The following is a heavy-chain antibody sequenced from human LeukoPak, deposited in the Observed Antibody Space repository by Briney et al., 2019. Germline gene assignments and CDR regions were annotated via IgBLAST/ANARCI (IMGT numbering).Heavy chain of an antibody. D-gene: IGHD3-10*01. CDR1: GYTFTGYY. Sequence: ASVTVSCKASGYTFTGYYMHWVRHAPGQGLEWMGWINPNSGGTNYAQKFQGRVTMTRDTSISTAYMELSRLRSDDTAVYYCARVTLLWFGTFDPWGQGTLVTVSS. J-gene: IGHJ5*02. V-gene: IGHV1-2*02. CDR2: INPNSGGT. CDR3: ARVTLLWFGTFDP.